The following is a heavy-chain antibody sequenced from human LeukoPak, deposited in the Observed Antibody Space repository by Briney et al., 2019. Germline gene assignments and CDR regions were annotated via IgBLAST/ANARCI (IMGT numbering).Heavy chain of an antibody. CDR1: GGSFSGYY. Sequence: SETLSLTCAVYGGSFSGYYWSWIRQPPGKGLEWIGYIYYSGSTNYNPSLKSRVTISVDTSKNQFSLKLSSVTAADTAVYYCASSLEMATITAWGQGTLVTVSS. V-gene: IGHV4-59*08. D-gene: IGHD5-24*01. CDR3: ASSLEMATITA. CDR2: IYYSGST. J-gene: IGHJ5*02.